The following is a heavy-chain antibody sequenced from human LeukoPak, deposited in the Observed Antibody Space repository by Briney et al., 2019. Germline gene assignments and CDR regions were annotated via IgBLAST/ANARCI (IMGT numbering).Heavy chain of an antibody. CDR3: ASGGYCSSTSCYPNWFDP. Sequence: SETLSLTCSVSGYSITSHYCWGWLRQPPGKGLEGIGTVCHSGSSFYNPSLKSRLAISVDTSKNDFSLKLSSVTAADTAVYYCASGGYCSSTSCYPNWFDPWGQGTLVTVSS. J-gene: IGHJ5*02. V-gene: IGHV4-38-2*02. D-gene: IGHD2-2*01. CDR2: VCHSGSS. CDR1: GYSITSHYC.